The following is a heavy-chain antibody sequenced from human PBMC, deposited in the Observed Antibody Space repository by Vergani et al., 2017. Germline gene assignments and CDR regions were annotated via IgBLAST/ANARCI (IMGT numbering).Heavy chain of an antibody. Sequence: QVQLVESGGGVVQPGRSLRLSCAASGFTFSSYGMHWVRHAPGKGLEWVAVISYDGSNKYYADSVKGRFTISRDNSKNTLYLQMNSLRAEDKAVYYCAKVWDSSGGTTPYGYWGQGTLVTVSS. V-gene: IGHV3-30*18. CDR3: AKVWDSSGGTTPYGY. J-gene: IGHJ4*02. CDR2: ISYDGSNK. CDR1: GFTFSSYG. D-gene: IGHD6-19*01.